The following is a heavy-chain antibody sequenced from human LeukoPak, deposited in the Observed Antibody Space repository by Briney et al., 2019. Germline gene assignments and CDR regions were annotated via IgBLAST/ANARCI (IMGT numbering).Heavy chain of an antibody. D-gene: IGHD5-12*01. Sequence: GGSLRLSSAASGFTSSNTWMTWVRQPPGKGLDWVGRTKSKTDGGTTDYAARVKGRYTISRHDSRNTLYLDTNSLKIEDTAVYYCTTDLGQYSDYEPDYWGEGTRVSVFS. J-gene: IGHJ4*02. CDR2: TKSKTDGGTT. CDR3: TTDLGQYSDYEPDY. V-gene: IGHV3-15*01. CDR1: GFTSSNTW.